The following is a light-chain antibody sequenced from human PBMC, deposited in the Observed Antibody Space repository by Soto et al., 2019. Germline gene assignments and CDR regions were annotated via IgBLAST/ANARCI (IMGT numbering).Light chain of an antibody. CDR1: SSDIGGYNS. V-gene: IGLV2-8*01. CDR3: SSSAGIYHYLV. J-gene: IGLJ3*02. Sequence: SVLTQPPSASVSPGQSVTISCTGTSSDIGGYNSVSWYQQHPDKAPRLMIYEVNKRPSGVPDRFSGSKSGYTASLTVSGLQTEDEAFYYCSSSAGIYHYLVFGVG. CDR2: EVN.